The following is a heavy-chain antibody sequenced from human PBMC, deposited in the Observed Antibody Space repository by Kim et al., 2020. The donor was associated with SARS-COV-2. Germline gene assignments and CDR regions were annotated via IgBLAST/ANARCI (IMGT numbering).Heavy chain of an antibody. CDR2: IGAGGIST. CDR1: GFSFSTYA. CDR3: AKRRVVTIRDFDF. Sequence: GGSLRLSCAASGFSFSTYAMTWVRQAPGKGLEWVSSIGAGGISTYYADSVKGRFTISRDNPKNTLYLQMNNLRAEDTAVYYCAKRRVVTIRDFDFWGQGTLVTVSS. V-gene: IGHV3-23*01. D-gene: IGHD5-12*01. J-gene: IGHJ4*02.